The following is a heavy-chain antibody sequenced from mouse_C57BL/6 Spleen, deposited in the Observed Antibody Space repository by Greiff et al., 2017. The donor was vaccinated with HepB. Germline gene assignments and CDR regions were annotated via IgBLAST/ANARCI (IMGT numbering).Heavy chain of an antibody. CDR1: GYAFSSSW. J-gene: IGHJ2*01. CDR2: IYPGDGDT. Sequence: QVQLQQSGPELVKPGASVKISCKASGYAFSSSWMNWVKQRPGKGLEWIGRIYPGDGDTNYNGKFKGKATLTADKSSSTAYMQLSSLTSEDSAVYFCAREGGWLGFVYWGQGTTLTVSS. CDR3: AREGGWLGFVY. V-gene: IGHV1-82*01. D-gene: IGHD2-3*01.